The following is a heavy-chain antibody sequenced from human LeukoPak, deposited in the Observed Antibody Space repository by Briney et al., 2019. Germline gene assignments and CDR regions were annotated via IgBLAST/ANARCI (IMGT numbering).Heavy chain of an antibody. CDR3: ARDRVSAHYYDSSGYPDY. CDR2: ISSSSSYI. V-gene: IGHV3-21*01. J-gene: IGHJ4*02. Sequence: GGSLRLSCSASGFTFSSYSMHWVRQAPGKGLEWVSSISSSSSYIYYADPVKGRFTISRDNAKNSLYLQMNSLRAEDTAVYYCARDRVSAHYYDSSGYPDYWGQGTLVTVSS. D-gene: IGHD3-22*01. CDR1: GFTFSSYS.